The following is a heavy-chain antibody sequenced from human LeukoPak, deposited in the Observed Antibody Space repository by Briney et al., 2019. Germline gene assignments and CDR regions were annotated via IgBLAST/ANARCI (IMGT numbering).Heavy chain of an antibody. J-gene: IGHJ4*02. CDR2: ITPNADRT. CDR1: GFTFGSYG. D-gene: IGHD6-6*01. V-gene: IGHV3-23*01. Sequence: GGSLRLSCAASGFTFGSYGMSWVRQAPGKGLEWVSFITPNADRTSYADSVEGRFTISSDNPRNTLYMQMNSLRDEDTAVYYCARGLSYSSSYPLGYWGQGTLVTVSS. CDR3: ARGLSYSSSYPLGY.